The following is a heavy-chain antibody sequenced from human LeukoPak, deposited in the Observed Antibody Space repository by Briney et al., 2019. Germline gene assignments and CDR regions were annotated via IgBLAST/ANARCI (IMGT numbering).Heavy chain of an antibody. CDR2: IYYSGST. V-gene: IGHV4-59*01. CDR1: GGSITSYY. J-gene: IGHJ4*02. CDR3: ARGERRYRYGSFDY. D-gene: IGHD5-18*01. Sequence: PSETLSLTCTVSGGSITSYYWNWIRQPPGKGLEWIGYIYYSGSTDSNPSLKSRVTMSVDTSRTQFSLRLTSVTAADTAVYYCARGERRYRYGSFDYWGQATLVTVSS.